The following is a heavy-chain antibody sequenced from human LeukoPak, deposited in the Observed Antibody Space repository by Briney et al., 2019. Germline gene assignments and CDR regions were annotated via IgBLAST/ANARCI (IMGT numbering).Heavy chain of an antibody. CDR3: ARGGYRGLSGSHYGSGINDY. CDR1: GYTFTIYG. V-gene: IGHV1-18*01. J-gene: IGHJ4*02. D-gene: IGHD3-10*01. CDR2: ISAYNGNT. Sequence: ASVRVSSEESGYTFTIYGISWGRPAPGEGREWMGWISAYNGNTNYAQKLQGRVTMTTDTSTSTAYMELRSLRSDDTAVYYCARGGYRGLSGSHYGSGINDYWGQGTLVTVSS.